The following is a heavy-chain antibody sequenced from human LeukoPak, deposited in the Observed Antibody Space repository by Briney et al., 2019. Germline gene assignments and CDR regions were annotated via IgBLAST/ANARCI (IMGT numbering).Heavy chain of an antibody. CDR2: ISTTGST. CDR1: GGSISTHY. V-gene: IGHV4-4*07. CDR3: AREVEMATQFDF. D-gene: IGHD5-24*01. Sequence: SETLSLTCTVSGGSISTHYWRWIRQPAGKGLEWIGRISTTGSTNYNPSLKSRVTMSVDTSKNQFSLKLSSVTAADTAVYYCAREVEMATQFDFWGQGTLVTVSS. J-gene: IGHJ4*02.